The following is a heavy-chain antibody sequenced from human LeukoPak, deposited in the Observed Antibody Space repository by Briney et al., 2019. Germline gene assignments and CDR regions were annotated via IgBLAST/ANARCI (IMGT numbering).Heavy chain of an antibody. CDR2: ISGSGGST. Sequence: GGSLRLSCAASGFTFSTYAMSWVRQAPGKGLEWVSAISGSGGSTYYADSVKGRFTISRDNSKNTLYLQMNSLRAEDTAIYYCAEEGGSYWKDYWGQGTLVTVSS. CDR1: GFTFSTYA. CDR3: AEEGGSYWKDY. D-gene: IGHD1-26*01. V-gene: IGHV3-23*01. J-gene: IGHJ4*02.